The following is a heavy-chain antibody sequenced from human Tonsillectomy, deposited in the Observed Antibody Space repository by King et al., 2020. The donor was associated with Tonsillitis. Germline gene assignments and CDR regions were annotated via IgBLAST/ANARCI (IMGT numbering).Heavy chain of an antibody. CDR3: ARDSSDYGDPIDH. V-gene: IGHV1-18*04. J-gene: IGHJ4*02. D-gene: IGHD4-17*01. CDR2: ISPYSGNT. CDR1: GYIFTNYG. Sequence: QLVQSGAEVKKPGASVKVSCKASGYIFTNYGISWVRQAPGQGLEWIGWISPYSGNTNYAQRFQGRVTMTTDTSTSTASMELRSLRSDDTAVYYCARDSSDYGDPIDHWGQGTLVTVSS.